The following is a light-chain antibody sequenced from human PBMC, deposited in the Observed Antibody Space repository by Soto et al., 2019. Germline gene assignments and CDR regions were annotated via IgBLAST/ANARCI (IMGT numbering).Light chain of an antibody. CDR1: SSNIGSHL. CDR3: ATWDASLQSWV. V-gene: IGLV1-44*01. J-gene: IGLJ3*02. CDR2: TNN. Sequence: QSVLTQPPSVSVTPGQRVTISCSGSSSNIGSHLVNWYQQVPGTAPRLLIYTNNQRPSGVPDRFSDSKSGTSASLAISGLQSEDEAHYYCATWDASLQSWVFGGGTKLTVL.